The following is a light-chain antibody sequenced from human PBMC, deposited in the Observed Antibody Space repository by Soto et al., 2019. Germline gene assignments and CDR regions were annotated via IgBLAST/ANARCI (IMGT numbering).Light chain of an antibody. Sequence: DIQMTQSPSSVSASLGDRVTITCRASQGITYWLAWYQQRPGRAPKCLIYAASIVESGVPSRFSCSGSGTNFTLTISSLQPEDFATYYCQQSYSSPRTFGGGTKVDIK. V-gene: IGKV1-12*01. CDR1: QGITYW. J-gene: IGKJ4*01. CDR2: AAS. CDR3: QQSYSSPRT.